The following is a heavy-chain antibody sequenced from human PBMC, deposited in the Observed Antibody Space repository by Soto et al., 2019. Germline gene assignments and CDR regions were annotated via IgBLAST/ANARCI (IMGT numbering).Heavy chain of an antibody. D-gene: IGHD5-18*01. V-gene: IGHV3-7*01. Sequence: QAGGSLRLSCAASGFTFSSYWMSWVRQAPGKGLEWVANIKPDRNEKYYVDSVKGRFTISRDNAKNSLYLQMNTVRAEDTAVYYCARVPYSPWGAGQWFDPWGQGTLVTVSS. J-gene: IGHJ5*02. CDR1: GFTFSSYW. CDR2: IKPDRNEK. CDR3: ARVPYSPWGAGQWFDP.